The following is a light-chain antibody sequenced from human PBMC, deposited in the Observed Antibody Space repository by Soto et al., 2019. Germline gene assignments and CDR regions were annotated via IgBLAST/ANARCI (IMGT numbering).Light chain of an antibody. CDR2: KAS. J-gene: IGKJ5*01. V-gene: IGKV1-5*03. CDR1: QTISRW. Sequence: DIQMTQSPSTLSASVGDRVTITCRASQTISRWLAWYQQKAERAPKLLIHKASSLQSGVPSRFSGSGSGTEFTLTISSLQSEDFAVYYCQQYNNWPLFGQGTRLEIK. CDR3: QQYNNWPL.